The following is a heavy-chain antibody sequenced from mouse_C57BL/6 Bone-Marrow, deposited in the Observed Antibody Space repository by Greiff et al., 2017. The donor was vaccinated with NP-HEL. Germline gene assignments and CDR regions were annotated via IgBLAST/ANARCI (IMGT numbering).Heavy chain of an antibody. CDR3: AINWDLDY. CDR1: GFTFSSYG. D-gene: IGHD4-1*01. Sequence: DVMLVESGGDLVKPGGSLKLSCAASGFTFSSYGMSWVRQTPDKRLEWVATISSGGSYTYYPDSVKGRFTISRDTAKNTLYLQMSSLKSEGTAMYYCAINWDLDYWGQGTTLTVS. CDR2: ISSGGSYT. V-gene: IGHV5-6*02. J-gene: IGHJ2*01.